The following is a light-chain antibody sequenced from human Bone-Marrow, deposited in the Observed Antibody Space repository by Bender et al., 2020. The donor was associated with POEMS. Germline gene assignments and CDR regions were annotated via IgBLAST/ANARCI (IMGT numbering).Light chain of an antibody. Sequence: QSALTQPASVSGSPGQSVTISCTGTSSDIGTYNYVSWYQYYPGKAPKVVIYDVSKRPSGIPDRFSASKSGNTASLTISGLQAEDEADYYCCSYAGTYTYVFGTGTKVIVL. CDR3: CSYAGTYTYV. CDR1: SSDIGTYNY. CDR2: DVS. V-gene: IGLV2-11*01. J-gene: IGLJ1*01.